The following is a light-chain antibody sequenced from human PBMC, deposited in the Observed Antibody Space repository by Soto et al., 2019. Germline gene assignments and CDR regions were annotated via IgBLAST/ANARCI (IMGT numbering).Light chain of an antibody. CDR3: QQSYTTPLT. V-gene: IGKV1-39*01. CDR2: AAS. Sequence: DIKMTQSPSSLSASVGDRVTITCRASQSISTYLNWYQQKPGKAPKLLISAASSLQSGVPSRFSGSGSGTDFTLTISSLQAEDSATYHCQQSYTTPLTFGGGTKVEIK. J-gene: IGKJ4*01. CDR1: QSISTY.